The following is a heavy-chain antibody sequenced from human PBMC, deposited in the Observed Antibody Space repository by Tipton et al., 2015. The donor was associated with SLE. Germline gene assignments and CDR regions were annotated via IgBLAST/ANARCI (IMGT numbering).Heavy chain of an antibody. Sequence: LRLSCTVDGGNISSSSYYWGWIRQPPGKGLEWIGSIYYSGSTYYNPSLKSRVTISVDTSKNQFSLKLSSVTAADTAVYYCARGGAVYYYYYYMDVWGKGTTVTVSS. V-gene: IGHV4-39*07. CDR3: ARGGAVYYYYYYMDV. D-gene: IGHD3-10*01. CDR1: GGNISSSSYY. CDR2: IYYSGST. J-gene: IGHJ6*03.